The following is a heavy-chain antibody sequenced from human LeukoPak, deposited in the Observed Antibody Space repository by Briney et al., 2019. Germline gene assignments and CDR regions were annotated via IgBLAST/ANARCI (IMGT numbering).Heavy chain of an antibody. V-gene: IGHV3-7*01. CDR3: ARGQNWNHDY. J-gene: IGHJ4*02. CDR2: IKEDGSDK. CDR1: GFTFSRYW. D-gene: IGHD1-14*01. Sequence: GGSLRLSCAASGFTFSRYWMSWVRQAPGKGLEWLANIKEDGSDKYYVDSVKGRFTISRDNAKNSLFLQINRLRVEDTAVYYCARGQNWNHDYWGQGTLVTVSS.